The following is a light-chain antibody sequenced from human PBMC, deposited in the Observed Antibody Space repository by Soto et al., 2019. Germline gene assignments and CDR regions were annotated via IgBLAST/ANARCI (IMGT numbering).Light chain of an antibody. CDR1: SSDVGGYNY. J-gene: IGLJ1*01. CDR2: EVN. CDR3: SSFAGSIFYV. Sequence: QSVLTQPPSASGSPGQSVTISCTGTSSDVGGYNYVSWYQQHPGKAPKLMIYEVNKRPSGVPDRFSGSKSGNTASLTVSGLQAEDEADYFCSSFAGSIFYVFXTGTKVTVL. V-gene: IGLV2-8*01.